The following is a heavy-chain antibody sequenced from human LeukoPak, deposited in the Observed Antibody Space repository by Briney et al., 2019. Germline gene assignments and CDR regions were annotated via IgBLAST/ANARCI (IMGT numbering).Heavy chain of an antibody. D-gene: IGHD2-2*01. J-gene: IGHJ4*02. CDR1: GFTFSSYG. CDR2: ISYDGSNE. V-gene: IGHV3-30-3*01. CDR3: AGGSFHLLSY. Sequence: GGSLRLSCPASGFTFSSYGMHWVRQAPGKGLEWVAVISYDGSNEYYADSVKGRFTISRDNFKNTLFLQMNSLRAEDTAVYYCAGGSFHLLSYWGQGTLVTVSS.